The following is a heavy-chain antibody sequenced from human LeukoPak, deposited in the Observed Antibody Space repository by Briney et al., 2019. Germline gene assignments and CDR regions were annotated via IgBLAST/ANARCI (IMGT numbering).Heavy chain of an antibody. V-gene: IGHV4-59*08. Sequence: SETLSLTCTVSGGSISSYYWSWIRRPPGKGLEWIGYIYYSGSTNYNPSLKSRVTISVDTSKNQFSLKLSSVTAADTAVYYCAVAETGWFDPWGQGTLVTVSS. CDR2: IYYSGST. CDR3: AVAETGWFDP. CDR1: GGSISSYY. J-gene: IGHJ5*02. D-gene: IGHD2-15*01.